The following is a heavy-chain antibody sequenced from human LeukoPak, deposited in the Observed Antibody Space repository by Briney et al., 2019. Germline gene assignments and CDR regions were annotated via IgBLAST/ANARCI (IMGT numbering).Heavy chain of an antibody. CDR3: ARINDSSWLKSPTTDAFDI. Sequence: ASVKVSCKASGYTFTGYYMHWVRQAPGQGLEWMEWINPNSGGTNYAQKFQGRVTMTRDTSISTAYMELSRLRSDDTAVYYCARINDSSWLKSPTTDAFDIWGQGTMVTVSS. D-gene: IGHD6-13*01. J-gene: IGHJ3*02. CDR2: INPNSGGT. V-gene: IGHV1-2*02. CDR1: GYTFTGYY.